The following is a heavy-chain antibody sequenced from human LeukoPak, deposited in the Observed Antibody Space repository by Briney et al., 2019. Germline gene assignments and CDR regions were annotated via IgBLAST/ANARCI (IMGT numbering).Heavy chain of an antibody. CDR3: ARIEYSGYDYVDY. V-gene: IGHV3-64*01. D-gene: IGHD5-12*01. Sequence: PGGSLRLSCAASGFTFSSYAMHWVRQAPGKGLEYVSAISSNGGSTYYANSVKGRFTISRDNAKNSLYLQMNSLRAEDTAVYYCARIEYSGYDYVDYWGQGTLVTVSS. J-gene: IGHJ4*02. CDR1: GFTFSSYA. CDR2: ISSNGGST.